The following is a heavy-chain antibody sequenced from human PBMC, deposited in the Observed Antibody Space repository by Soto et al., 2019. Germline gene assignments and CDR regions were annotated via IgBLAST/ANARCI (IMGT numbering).Heavy chain of an antibody. J-gene: IGHJ4*02. CDR2: IWYDGSNK. CDR3: ARDERGSGSLDY. Sequence: QVQLVESGGGVVQPGRSLRLSCAASGFTFSSYGMHWVRQAPGKGLEWVAVIWYDGSNKYYADSVKGRFTISRDNSKNTLYLQMNSLRAEDTAVYYCARDERGSGSLDYWGQGTLDTVSS. D-gene: IGHD3-10*01. CDR1: GFTFSSYG. V-gene: IGHV3-33*01.